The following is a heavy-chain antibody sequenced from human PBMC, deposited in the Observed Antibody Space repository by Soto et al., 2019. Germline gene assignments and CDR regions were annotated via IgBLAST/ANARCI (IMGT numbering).Heavy chain of an antibody. CDR2: IYSGGST. CDR3: AAYSHKGY. CDR1: GFTVSNNY. D-gene: IGHD3-16*01. J-gene: IGHJ4*02. V-gene: IGHV3-66*01. Sequence: EEQLVESGGDLVQPGGSLRLSCAASGFTVSNNYMSWVRQAPGKGLEWVSLIYSGGSTYYAGSVKGRFTIYRDSSKNTLYLQMNSLRAEDRAMYYCAAYSHKGYWGQGTLVTVSS.